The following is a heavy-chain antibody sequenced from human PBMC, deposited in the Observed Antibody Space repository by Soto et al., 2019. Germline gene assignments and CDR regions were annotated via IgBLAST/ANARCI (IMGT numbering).Heavy chain of an antibody. Sequence: GGALRLSCAASGFTFSRYAMSWVRQAPGKGLEWVSAISGSGGSTYYADSVKGRFTISRDNSKNTLYLQMNSLRAEDTAVYYCAKGIGYCSSTSCYLPDYWGQGTLVTVSS. V-gene: IGHV3-23*01. J-gene: IGHJ4*02. CDR3: AKGIGYCSSTSCYLPDY. D-gene: IGHD2-2*01. CDR1: GFTFSRYA. CDR2: ISGSGGST.